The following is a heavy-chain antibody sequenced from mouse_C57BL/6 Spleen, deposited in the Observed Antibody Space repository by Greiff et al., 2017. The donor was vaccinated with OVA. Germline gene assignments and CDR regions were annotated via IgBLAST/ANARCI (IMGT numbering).Heavy chain of an antibody. D-gene: IGHD4-1*01. CDR1: GYTFTSYW. J-gene: IGHJ2*01. Sequence: QVHVKQSGAELVKPGASVKMSCKASGYTFTSYWITWVKQRPGQGLEWIGDIYPGSGSTNYNEKFKSKATLTVDTSSSTAYMQLSSLTSEDSAVYYCARVNWAYYFDYWGQGTTLTVSS. CDR3: ARVNWAYYFDY. V-gene: IGHV1-55*01. CDR2: IYPGSGST.